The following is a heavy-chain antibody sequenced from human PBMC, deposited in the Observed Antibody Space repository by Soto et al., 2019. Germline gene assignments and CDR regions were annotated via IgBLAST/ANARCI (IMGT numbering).Heavy chain of an antibody. CDR3: VGTGTTDDY. J-gene: IGHJ4*02. Sequence: SETLSLTCTVSGASVSSGDYYWSSIRQSPGKGLEWIGYIYYSGDSYYNPSLKGRLTISIDTSKNQLSLILNSVTVADTAIYYCVGTGTTDDYWGRGTLVTVSS. D-gene: IGHD4-17*01. CDR2: IYYSGDS. CDR1: GASVSSGDYY. V-gene: IGHV4-30-4*01.